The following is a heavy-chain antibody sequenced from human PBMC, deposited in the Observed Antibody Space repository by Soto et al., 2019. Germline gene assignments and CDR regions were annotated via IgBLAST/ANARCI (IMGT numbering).Heavy chain of an antibody. D-gene: IGHD5-12*01. CDR3: ARASGGGGYNA. CDR1: GFTFSSYA. Sequence: QVQLVESGGGVVQPGRSLRLSCAASGFTFSSYAMLWVRQAPGKGLEWVAVISYDGSNKYYADSVKGRFTISRDNSKNTLYLQMNSLSAEDTAVYYCARASGGGGYNAWGQGTLVTVSS. CDR2: ISYDGSNK. V-gene: IGHV3-30-3*01. J-gene: IGHJ5*02.